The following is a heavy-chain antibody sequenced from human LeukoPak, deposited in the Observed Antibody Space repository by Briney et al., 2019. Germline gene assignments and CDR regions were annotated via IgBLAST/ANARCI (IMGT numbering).Heavy chain of an antibody. CDR1: GFTFSSYA. CDR2: ISGSGGST. D-gene: IGHD2-2*01. V-gene: IGHV3-23*01. Sequence: GGSLRLSCAASGFTFSSYAMSWVRQAPGKGLEWVSAISGSGGSTYYADSVKGRFTISRDNSKNTLYLQMNSLRAEDTAVYYRAKVVAGCYAADYWGHGTLVTVS. CDR3: AKVVAGCYAADY. J-gene: IGHJ4*01.